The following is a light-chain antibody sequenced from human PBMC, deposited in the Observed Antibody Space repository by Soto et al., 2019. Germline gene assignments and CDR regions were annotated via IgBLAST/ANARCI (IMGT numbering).Light chain of an antibody. CDR3: QQYGDGPQDS. CDR1: QSVSRN. V-gene: IGKV3-15*01. J-gene: IGKJ2*01. CDR2: GAS. Sequence: TQSPATMSVSPGERGPLSCRASQSVSRNLAWYQQKSGQAPRLLIYGASTRATGVPARFSGSGSATGFALSIGSLQSEDVAVYYCQQYGDGPQDSFVQGNKL.